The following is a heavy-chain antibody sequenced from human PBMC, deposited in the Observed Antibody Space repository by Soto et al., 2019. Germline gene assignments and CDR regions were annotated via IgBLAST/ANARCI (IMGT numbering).Heavy chain of an antibody. CDR3: AHGDPLDFHY. CDR2: IYWNGIE. CDR1: GFSLSSSGVA. D-gene: IGHD3-10*01. V-gene: IGHV2-5*01. J-gene: IGHJ4*02. Sequence: QITLKESGPTLVKPTQPLTLTCTFSGFSLSSSGVAVGWIRQPPGKALEWLALIYWNGIERYSPSLKSRLTITKDISKNQVGLTMTNMDPVDTATYFCAHGDPLDFHYWGQGTLVTVSP.